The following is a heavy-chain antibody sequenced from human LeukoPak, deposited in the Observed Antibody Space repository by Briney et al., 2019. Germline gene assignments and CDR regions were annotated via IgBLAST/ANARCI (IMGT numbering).Heavy chain of an antibody. D-gene: IGHD3-10*01. V-gene: IGHV4-34*01. CDR2: INHSGST. Sequence: KTSETLSLTCTVSGGSISSYYWSWIRQPPGKGLEWIGEINHSGSTNYNPSPKSRVTISVDTSKNQFSLKLSSVTAADTAVYYCARGWVRSAGSGSYFSGNNWFDPWGQGTLVTVSS. CDR3: ARGWVRSAGSGSYFSGNNWFDP. CDR1: GGSISSYY. J-gene: IGHJ5*02.